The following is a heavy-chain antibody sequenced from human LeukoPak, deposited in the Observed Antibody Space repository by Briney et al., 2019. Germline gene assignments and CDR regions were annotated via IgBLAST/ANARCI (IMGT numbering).Heavy chain of an antibody. D-gene: IGHD3-3*01. Sequence: PSETLSLTCAVYGGSFSGYCWSWIRQPPGKGLEWIGEINHSGSTNYNPSLKSRVTISVDTSKNQFSLKLSSVTAADAAVYYCARVRITIFGVVKGIDYWGQGTLVTVSS. V-gene: IGHV4-34*01. J-gene: IGHJ4*02. CDR2: INHSGST. CDR1: GGSFSGYC. CDR3: ARVRITIFGVVKGIDY.